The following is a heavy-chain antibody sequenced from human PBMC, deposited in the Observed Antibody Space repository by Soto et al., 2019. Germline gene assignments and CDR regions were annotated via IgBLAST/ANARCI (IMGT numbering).Heavy chain of an antibody. V-gene: IGHV1-8*01. CDR2: MNPNSGNT. J-gene: IGHJ5*01. Sequence: QVQLVQSGAEVKTPGASVKVSCKASGYTFATYDINWVRQAPGQGLEWMGWMNPNSGNTGYAQKFQGRLTMTRDTALSVAHMELSSLRNADTDVYYCARSDGYNFNWLDSWGQGTLVHVSA. CDR3: ARSDGYNFNWLDS. D-gene: IGHD2-21*01. CDR1: GYTFATYD.